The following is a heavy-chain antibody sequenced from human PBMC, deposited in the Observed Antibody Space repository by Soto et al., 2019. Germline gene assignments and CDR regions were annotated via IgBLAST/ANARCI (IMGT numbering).Heavy chain of an antibody. J-gene: IGHJ4*02. V-gene: IGHV3-7*01. CDR3: ARLSTSSGGGDVAW. Sequence: EVQLVESGGGLVQPGGSLRLSCAASGFSLSSYWMSWVRQAPGKGLEWVADMKQDGSERDYAGSVKGRFTFTRDNAKNSLYLQMNSLSAEDTAVYYSARLSTSSGGGDVAWWGQGTLVTVSS. CDR2: MKQDGSER. CDR1: GFSLSSYW. D-gene: IGHD3-16*01.